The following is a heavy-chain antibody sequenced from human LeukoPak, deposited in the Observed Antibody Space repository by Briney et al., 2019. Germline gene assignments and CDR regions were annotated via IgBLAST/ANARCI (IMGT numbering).Heavy chain of an antibody. V-gene: IGHV3-23*01. J-gene: IGHJ4*02. CDR1: GFTFSSYA. D-gene: IGHD1-26*01. CDR3: AKGRYRFSLDY. Sequence: GGSLRPSCAASGFTFSSYAMSWVRQAPGKGLEWVSAISGSGGSTYYADSVKGRFTISRDNSKSTLYLQMNSLRAEDTAVYYCAKGRYRFSLDYWGQGTLVTVSS. CDR2: ISGSGGST.